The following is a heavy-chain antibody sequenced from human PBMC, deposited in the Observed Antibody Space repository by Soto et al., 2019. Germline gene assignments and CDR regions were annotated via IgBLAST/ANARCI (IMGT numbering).Heavy chain of an antibody. CDR1: GGSISSGYYY. CDR3: ARGCSSLLYGMDV. D-gene: IGHD6-6*01. CDR2: IYYSGST. Sequence: SETLSLTCSVSGGSISSGYYYWSWIRQPPGKGLEWIGYIYYSGSTNYNPSLKSRVTISVDTSKNQFSLKLSSVTAADTAVYYCARGCSSLLYGMDVWGQGTTVTVSS. J-gene: IGHJ6*02. V-gene: IGHV4-61*01.